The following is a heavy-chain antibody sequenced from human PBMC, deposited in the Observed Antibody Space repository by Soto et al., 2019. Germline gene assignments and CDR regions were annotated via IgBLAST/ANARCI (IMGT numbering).Heavy chain of an antibody. CDR1: GYTFTSYG. CDR2: ISAYNGNT. J-gene: IGHJ6*02. CDR3: ARDRSGEPIFWVGSYYGIDV. V-gene: IGHV1-18*01. Sequence: QVQLVQSGAEVKKPGASVKVSCKASGYTFTSYGISWVRQAPGQGLEWMGWISAYNGNTNYAQKLQGRVTMTTDTSTSTAYMELRSLRSDDTAVYYCARDRSGEPIFWVGSYYGIDVWGQGTTVTVSS. D-gene: IGHD3-3*01.